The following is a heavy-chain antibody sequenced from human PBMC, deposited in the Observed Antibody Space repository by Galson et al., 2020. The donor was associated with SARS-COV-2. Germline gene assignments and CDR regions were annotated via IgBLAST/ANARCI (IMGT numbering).Heavy chain of an antibody. J-gene: IGHJ6*02. CDR1: GFTFSSYA. D-gene: IGHD3-10*01. CDR2: ISYDGSNK. CDR3: ARELLWFRDYYYGMDV. Sequence: GGSLRLSCAASGFTFSSYAMHWVRQAPGKGLEWVAVISYDGSNKYYADSVKGRFTISRDNSKNTLYLQMNSLRAEDTAVYYCARELLWFRDYYYGMDVWGQGTTVTVSS. V-gene: IGHV3-30-3*01.